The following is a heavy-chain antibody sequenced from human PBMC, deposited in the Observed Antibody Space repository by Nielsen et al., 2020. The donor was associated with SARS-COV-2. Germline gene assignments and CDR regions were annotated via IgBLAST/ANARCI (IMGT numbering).Heavy chain of an antibody. Sequence: GESLKISCKGSGYSFTSYWISWVRQMPGKGLEWMGRIDPSDSYTNYSPSFQGHVTISADKSISTAYLQWSSLKASDTAMYYCARHAEVAAHYYYYYYGMDVWGQGTTVTVSS. V-gene: IGHV5-10-1*01. D-gene: IGHD6-6*01. CDR1: GYSFTSYW. CDR3: ARHAEVAAHYYYYYYGMDV. CDR2: IDPSDSYT. J-gene: IGHJ6*02.